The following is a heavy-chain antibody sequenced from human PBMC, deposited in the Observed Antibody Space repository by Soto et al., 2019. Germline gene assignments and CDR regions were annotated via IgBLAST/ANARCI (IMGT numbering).Heavy chain of an antibody. CDR2: INPSGGST. D-gene: IGHD6-19*01. CDR1: GYTFTSYY. CDR3: ARDGRCSYSSGWYYFDY. V-gene: IGHV1-46*01. Sequence: QVQLVQSGAEVKKPGASVKVSCKASGYTFTSYYMHWVRQAPGQGLEWMGIINPSGGSTSYAQKFQGRVTITRDTSTSTVYMELSSLRSEDTAVYYCARDGRCSYSSGWYYFDYWGQGTLVTVSS. J-gene: IGHJ4*02.